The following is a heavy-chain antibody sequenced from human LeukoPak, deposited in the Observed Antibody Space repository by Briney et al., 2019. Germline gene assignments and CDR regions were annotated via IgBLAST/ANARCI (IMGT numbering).Heavy chain of an antibody. V-gene: IGHV4-59*01. J-gene: IGHJ4*02. CDR1: GGSISSYY. CDR3: ARGRSYFDY. CDR2: IYYSGST. Sequence: SETLSLTCTVSGGSISSYYWSWIRQPPGKGLEWIGYIYYSGSTNYNPSLKSRVTVSVDTSKNQFSLKLSSVAAADTAVYYCARGRSYFDYWGQGTLVTVSS.